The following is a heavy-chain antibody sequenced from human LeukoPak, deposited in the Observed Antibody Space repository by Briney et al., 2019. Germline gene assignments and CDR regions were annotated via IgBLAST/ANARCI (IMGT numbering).Heavy chain of an antibody. D-gene: IGHD3-16*01. Sequence: SETLSLTCTVSGGSISSGSYYWSWIRQPAGKGLEWIGRIYTSGSTNYNPSLKSRVTISVDTSKNQFSLKLSSVTAADTAVYYCARDTYPHAFDIWGQGTMVTVSS. V-gene: IGHV4-61*02. CDR3: ARDTYPHAFDI. CDR2: IYTSGST. J-gene: IGHJ3*02. CDR1: GGSISSGSYY.